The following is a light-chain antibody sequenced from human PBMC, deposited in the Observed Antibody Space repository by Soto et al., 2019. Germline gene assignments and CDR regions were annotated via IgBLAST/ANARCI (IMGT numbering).Light chain of an antibody. Sequence: DIQMTQSPSTPASVGDRVTITCRASQSISRWLAWYQQKPGKAPKLLIYGASSLESGVPSRVSGSGSGTEFTLTISCLLPGDFATYGCQQYSSSSVTFGGGTKVDIK. V-gene: IGKV1-5*03. J-gene: IGKJ4*01. CDR2: GAS. CDR1: QSISRW. CDR3: QQYSSSSVT.